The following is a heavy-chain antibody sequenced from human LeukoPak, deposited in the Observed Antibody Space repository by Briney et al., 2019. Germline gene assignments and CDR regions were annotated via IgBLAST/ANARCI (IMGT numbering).Heavy chain of an antibody. CDR1: GFTFSSYA. CDR2: ISGSGGTT. V-gene: IGHV3-23*01. Sequence: PGGPLRLSCAPSGFTFSSYAMSWVRQAPGKGLEWVSAISGSGGTTYYADSVKGRFTISRDNSKNTLYLQMNTLRAEGTAVYYCAKDSGVRGVIITKGNWFDPWGQGTLVTVSS. J-gene: IGHJ5*02. D-gene: IGHD3-10*01. CDR3: AKDSGVRGVIITKGNWFDP.